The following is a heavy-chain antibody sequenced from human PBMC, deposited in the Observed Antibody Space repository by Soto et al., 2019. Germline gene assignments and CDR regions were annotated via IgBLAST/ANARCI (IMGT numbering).Heavy chain of an antibody. CDR1: EFTFSRYA. D-gene: IGHD3-9*01. CDR2: ISGSSDTT. J-gene: IGHJ4*02. V-gene: IGHV3-23*01. CDR3: ARGDYDILTGYYPSFDH. Sequence: GGSLRLSCAGSEFTFSRYALTWVRQAPGKGLEWVSTISGSSDTTYYAESVKGRFIISRDNSRNTLYLLMHSLRAEDTAVYYCARGDYDILTGYYPSFDHWGQGTLVTVSS.